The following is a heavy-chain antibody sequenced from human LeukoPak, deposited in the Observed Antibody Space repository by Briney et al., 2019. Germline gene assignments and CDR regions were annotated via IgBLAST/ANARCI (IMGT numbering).Heavy chain of an antibody. J-gene: IGHJ6*03. Sequence: GASVKVSCKASRGTFSSYAISWVRQAPGQGLEWMGGIIPIFGTANYAQKFQGRVTITTDESTSTAYMELSSLRSEVTAVYYCARAAVAGGYYYYYMDVWGKGTTVTVS. V-gene: IGHV1-69*05. CDR3: ARAAVAGGYYYYYMDV. CDR2: IIPIFGTA. CDR1: RGTFSSYA. D-gene: IGHD6-19*01.